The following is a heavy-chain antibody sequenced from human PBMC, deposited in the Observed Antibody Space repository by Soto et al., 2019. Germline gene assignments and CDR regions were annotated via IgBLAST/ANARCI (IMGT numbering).Heavy chain of an antibody. CDR3: ARATYYYDSSGYYSFDY. CDR1: GFTFSSYE. CDR2: ISSSGSTI. V-gene: IGHV3-48*03. Sequence: GSLRLSCAASGFTFSSYEMNWVRQAPGKGLEWVSYISSSGSTIYYADSVKGRFTISRDNAKNSLYLQMNSLRAEDTAVYYCARATYYYDSSGYYSFDYWGQGTLVTVSS. D-gene: IGHD3-22*01. J-gene: IGHJ4*02.